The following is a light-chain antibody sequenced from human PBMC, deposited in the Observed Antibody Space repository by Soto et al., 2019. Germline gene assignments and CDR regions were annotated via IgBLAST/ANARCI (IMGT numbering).Light chain of an antibody. CDR2: GNN. CDR3: QSYDSSLSGPYV. Sequence: QSALTQPPSVSGAPGQRATISCTGSSSDIGAGFDVHWYQQVPGTAPKLFIYGNNNRPSGVPDRFSGSKSGTSASLAITGLQAEDEADYYCQSYDSSLSGPYVFGTGTKVTVL. V-gene: IGLV1-40*01. J-gene: IGLJ1*01. CDR1: SSDIGAGFD.